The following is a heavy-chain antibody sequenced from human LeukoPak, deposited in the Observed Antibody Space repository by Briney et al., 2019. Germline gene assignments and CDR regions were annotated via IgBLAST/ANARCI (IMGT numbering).Heavy chain of an antibody. Sequence: PGRSLRLSCAASGFTFDDYAMHWVRQAPGKGLEWVSGISWNSGSIGYADSVKGRFTISRDNAKNSLYLQMNSLRAEDTALYYCAKDIRGGSRGWFDPWGQGTLVTVSS. CDR3: AKDIRGGSRGWFDP. J-gene: IGHJ5*02. CDR2: ISWNSGSI. V-gene: IGHV3-9*01. D-gene: IGHD3-10*01. CDR1: GFTFDDYA.